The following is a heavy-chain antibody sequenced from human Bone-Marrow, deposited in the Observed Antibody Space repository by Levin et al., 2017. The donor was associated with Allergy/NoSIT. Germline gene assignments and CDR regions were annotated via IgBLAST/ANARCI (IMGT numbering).Heavy chain of an antibody. Sequence: QPGGSLRLSCTTSGFAFGDYPMSWFRQAPGKGLEWVAFIRSKAHGGTTEYAASVQGRFTISRDDSESVAYLQMNSLTTGDTAVYYCARDRLAVVPAILFDYWGQGTLVIVSS. CDR1: GFAFGDYP. V-gene: IGHV3-49*03. J-gene: IGHJ4*02. CDR3: ARDRLAVVPAILFDY. D-gene: IGHD2-21*02. CDR2: IRSKAHGGTT.